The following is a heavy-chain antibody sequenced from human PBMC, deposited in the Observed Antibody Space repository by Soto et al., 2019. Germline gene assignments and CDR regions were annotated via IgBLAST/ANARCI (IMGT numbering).Heavy chain of an antibody. CDR2: IYYSGRT. V-gene: IGHV4-30-4*01. CDR3: ARDRSNSPDYFDY. Sequence: PSETLSLTCTVSGGSINSDAYYWSWIRQPPGKGLEWIGHIYYSGRTYYNPSPESRLTISLDTSKNQFSLRLSSVTASDTAVYYCARDRSNSPDYFDYWGRGTLVTVSS. D-gene: IGHD6-6*01. J-gene: IGHJ4*02. CDR1: GGSINSDAYY.